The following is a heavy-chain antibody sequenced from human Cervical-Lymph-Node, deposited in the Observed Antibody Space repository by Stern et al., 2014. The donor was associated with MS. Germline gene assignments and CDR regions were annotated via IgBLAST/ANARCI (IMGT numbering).Heavy chain of an antibody. Sequence: VQLVQSGAELKKPGESLKISCEGSGYSFTSYWIGWVRPMTGKGLEWMGIINPGDSHIRYSPSFQGQVTISVDKSISTAYLQWSSLKASDSAMYYCARHTGSSGYAYWGQGTRVTVSA. V-gene: IGHV5-51*01. CDR1: GYSFTSYW. CDR3: ARHTGSSGYAY. D-gene: IGHD3-22*01. CDR2: INPGDSHI. J-gene: IGHJ4*02.